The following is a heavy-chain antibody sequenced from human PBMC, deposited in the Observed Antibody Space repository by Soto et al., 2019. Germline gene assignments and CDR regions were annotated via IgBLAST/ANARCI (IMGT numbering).Heavy chain of an antibody. CDR2: IIPISGTA. CDR3: ARSQGSSTSLEIYFYYYYGMDV. CDR1: GGTFSSYA. V-gene: IGHV1-69*01. J-gene: IGHJ6*02. Sequence: QVQLVQSVAEVKKPGSSVKVSCKASGGTFSSYAISWVRQAPGQGLEWMGGIIPISGTANYAQKFQGRVTITADESTSTVYMELSSLRSEDTAVYFCARSQGSSTSLEIYFYYYYGMDVWVQGTTVTVSS. D-gene: IGHD2-2*01.